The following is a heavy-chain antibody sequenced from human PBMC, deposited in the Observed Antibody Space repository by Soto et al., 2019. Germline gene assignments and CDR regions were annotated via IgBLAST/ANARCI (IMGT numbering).Heavy chain of an antibody. CDR1: GFTFTGYD. Sequence: EVQLLESGGGLVQPGGSLRLSCAASGFTFTGYDMSWVRQAPGKWLEWVSGISGSGGSTDSADSVEGRFIISRDNSKKTLYMHMSSVRAEDTAIYYCAKGIQETAMVAGEFDYWGQGTMVTVSS. V-gene: IGHV3-23*01. CDR2: ISGSGGST. D-gene: IGHD5-18*01. J-gene: IGHJ4*02. CDR3: AKGIQETAMVAGEFDY.